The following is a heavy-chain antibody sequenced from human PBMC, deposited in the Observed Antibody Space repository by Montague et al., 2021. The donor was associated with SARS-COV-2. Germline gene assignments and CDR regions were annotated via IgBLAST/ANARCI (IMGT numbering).Heavy chain of an antibody. CDR2: IFYTRAT. Sequence: SETLSLTCTVSSGSVYGHYLAWIRQPPGKGLECIAYIFYTRATYYNPSLGSRVSISVDTSKNQVALKGKSVTAADSAFYYCATLGALAGNYFDFWGPGTFVIVSS. D-gene: IGHD6-19*01. J-gene: IGHJ3*01. V-gene: IGHV4-59*02. CDR3: ATLGALAGNYFDF. CDR1: SGSVYGHY.